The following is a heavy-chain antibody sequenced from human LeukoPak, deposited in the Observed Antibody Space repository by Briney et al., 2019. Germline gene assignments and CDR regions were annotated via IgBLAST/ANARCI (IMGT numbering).Heavy chain of an antibody. D-gene: IGHD6-13*01. Sequence: SETLSLTCAVSGGSISSGGYSWSWIRQPPGKGLEWIGYIYHSGSTYYNPSLKSRVTISVDRSKNQFSLKLGSVTAADTAVYYCARVNYKAAAGVNWFDPWGQGTLVTVSS. J-gene: IGHJ5*02. CDR2: IYHSGST. CDR3: ARVNYKAAAGVNWFDP. V-gene: IGHV4-30-2*01. CDR1: GGSISSGGYS.